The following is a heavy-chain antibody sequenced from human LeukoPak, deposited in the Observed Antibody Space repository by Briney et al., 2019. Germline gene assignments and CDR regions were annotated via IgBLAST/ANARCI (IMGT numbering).Heavy chain of an antibody. Sequence: TGGSLRLSCAASGFTFSSYAMSWVRQAPGKGLEWVSAISGSGGSTYYADSVKGRFTISRDNSKNTLYLQMNSLRAEDTAVYYCAKDRLRPGYSSDYFDYWGQGTLVTVSS. V-gene: IGHV3-23*01. CDR3: AKDRLRPGYSSDYFDY. D-gene: IGHD6-19*01. CDR2: ISGSGGST. CDR1: GFTFSSYA. J-gene: IGHJ4*02.